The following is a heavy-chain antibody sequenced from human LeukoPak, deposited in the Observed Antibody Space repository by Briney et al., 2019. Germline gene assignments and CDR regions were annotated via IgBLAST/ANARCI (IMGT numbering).Heavy chain of an antibody. D-gene: IGHD2-15*01. CDR2: INHSGST. CDR3: ARLGYCSGSCYSLDY. V-gene: IGHV4-34*01. J-gene: IGHJ4*02. Sequence: PSETLSLTCAVYGGSFNGYYWSWIRQPPGKGLEWIGEINHSGSTNYNPSLKSRVTISVDTSKNQFSLKLSSVTAADTAVYYCARLGYCSGSCYSLDYWGQGTLVTVSS. CDR1: GGSFNGYY.